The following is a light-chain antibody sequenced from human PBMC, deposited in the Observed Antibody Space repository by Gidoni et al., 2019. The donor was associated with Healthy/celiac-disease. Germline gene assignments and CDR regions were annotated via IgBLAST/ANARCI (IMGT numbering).Light chain of an antibody. CDR1: SLRRYY. Sequence: SSELTQDPAVSVALGQTVRITGQGDSLRRYYASWYQQKPGQAPVLVIYGKNNRPSGIPDRFSGSRSGNTASLTITGAQAEDEADYYCNSRDSSGNHPFGGGTKLTVL. J-gene: IGLJ2*01. CDR3: NSRDSSGNHP. CDR2: GKN. V-gene: IGLV3-19*01.